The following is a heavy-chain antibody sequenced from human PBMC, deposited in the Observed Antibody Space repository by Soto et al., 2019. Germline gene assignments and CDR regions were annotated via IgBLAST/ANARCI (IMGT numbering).Heavy chain of an antibody. CDR3: AGEYCANGVCYAYFDY. CDR1: EFTFSSYA. Sequence: PGGSLRLSCAASEFTFSSYAMSWVRQAPGKGLDWVSAIRGSGGSTYYADSVKGRFTISRDNSKNTLYLQMNSLRAEGTAVYYCAGEYCANGVCYAYFDYWGQGALVTVS. CDR2: IRGSGGST. J-gene: IGHJ4*02. V-gene: IGHV3-23*01. D-gene: IGHD2-8*01.